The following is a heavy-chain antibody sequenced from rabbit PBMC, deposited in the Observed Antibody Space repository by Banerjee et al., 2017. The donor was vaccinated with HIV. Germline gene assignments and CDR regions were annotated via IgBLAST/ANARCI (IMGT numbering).Heavy chain of an antibody. CDR2: INSSSRNV. CDR1: GFTLSSYW. CDR3: ARDLAGVIGWNFNL. D-gene: IGHD4-1*01. J-gene: IGHJ4*01. Sequence: QSLEESGGDLVKPGASLTLTCTASGFTLSSYWIYWVRQAPGKGLEWIACINSSSRNVVYASWATGRFTISKTSSTTVTLQMTSLTAADTATYLCARDLAGVIGWNFNLWGQGTLVTVS. V-gene: IGHV1S40*01.